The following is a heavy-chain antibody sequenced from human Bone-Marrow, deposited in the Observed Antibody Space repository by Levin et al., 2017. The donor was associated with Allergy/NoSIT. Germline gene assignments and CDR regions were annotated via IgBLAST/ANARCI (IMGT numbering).Heavy chain of an antibody. CDR3: ARGNYDYVWGSYSVPDY. CDR1: GYTFTSYD. Sequence: ASVKVSCKASGYTFTSYDINWVRQATGQGLEWMGWMNPNSGNTGYAQKFQGRVTMTRNTSISTAYMELSSLRSEDTAVYYCARGNYDYVWGSYSVPDYWGQGTLVTVSS. V-gene: IGHV1-8*01. CDR2: MNPNSGNT. D-gene: IGHD3-16*01. J-gene: IGHJ4*02.